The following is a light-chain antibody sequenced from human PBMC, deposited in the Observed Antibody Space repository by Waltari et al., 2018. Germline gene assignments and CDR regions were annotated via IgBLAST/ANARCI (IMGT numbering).Light chain of an antibody. Sequence: QSVLTQPPSVSAAPGQRVTISSPGGSSNIGNNYVSWYRQFPGTAPQLLIYENTERPSGIPGRFSGSKSGTSATLDIPGLQAGDEADYYCGTWDSSLSGAVFGGGTHLTVL. CDR1: SSNIGNNY. J-gene: IGLJ7*01. CDR2: ENT. V-gene: IGLV1-51*02. CDR3: GTWDSSLSGAV.